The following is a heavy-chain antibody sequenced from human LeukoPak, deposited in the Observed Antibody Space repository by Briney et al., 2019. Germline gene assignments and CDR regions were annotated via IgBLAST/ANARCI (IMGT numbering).Heavy chain of an antibody. CDR1: GFTFSSYG. V-gene: IGHV3-33*01. Sequence: GRSLRLSCAASGFTFSSYGMHWVRQAPGKGLEWVAVIWYDGSNKYYADSVKGRFTISRDNSKNTLCLQMNSLRAEDTAVYYCARDGHYYYYMGVWGKGTTVTVSS. CDR3: ARDGHYYYYMGV. J-gene: IGHJ6*03. CDR2: IWYDGSNK.